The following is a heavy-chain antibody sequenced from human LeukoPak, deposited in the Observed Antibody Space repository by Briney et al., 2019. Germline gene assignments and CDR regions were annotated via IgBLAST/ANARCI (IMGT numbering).Heavy chain of an antibody. Sequence: GGSLRLSCVASGFTFTTHWMSWVRQAPGKGLEWVANIHQDGSDKYYVDSVKGRFTISRDNAKNSLYLQMDSLRAEDTAVYYCARVLEDIVVVPAAIMWFDPWGQGTLVTVSS. CDR2: IHQDGSDK. J-gene: IGHJ5*02. D-gene: IGHD2-2*01. V-gene: IGHV3-7*01. CDR3: ARVLEDIVVVPAAIMWFDP. CDR1: GFTFTTHW.